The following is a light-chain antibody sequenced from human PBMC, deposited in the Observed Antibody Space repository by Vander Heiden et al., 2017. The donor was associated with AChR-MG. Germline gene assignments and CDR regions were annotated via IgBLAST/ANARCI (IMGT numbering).Light chain of an antibody. CDR1: SSNIESNN. J-gene: IGLJ3*02. V-gene: IGLV1-47*01. Sequence: QSVLTPPPSASGTPGQRVTISCSGSSSNIESNNVYWYQQVPGTAPKLLISRNNQRPSGVPDRFSGSKSGTSASLAISGLRSEDEADYYCAAWDDSLSGRVFGGGTKLTVL. CDR3: AAWDDSLSGRV. CDR2: RNN.